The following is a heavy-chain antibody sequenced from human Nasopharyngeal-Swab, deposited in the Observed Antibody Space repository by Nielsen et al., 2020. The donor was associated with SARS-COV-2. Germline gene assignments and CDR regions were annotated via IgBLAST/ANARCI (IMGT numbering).Heavy chain of an antibody. CDR2: ISIYGDKT. V-gene: IGHV3-23*01. CDR3: AQEEVPNDY. Sequence: GESLKISCAASGITFSNHAMTWVRQAPGKGLEWVSAISIYGDKTYYADSVRGRFTISRDNSKNILYLEMNSLRVGDTAMYYCAQEEVPNDYWGQGTLVTVSS. CDR1: GITFSNHA. J-gene: IGHJ4*02.